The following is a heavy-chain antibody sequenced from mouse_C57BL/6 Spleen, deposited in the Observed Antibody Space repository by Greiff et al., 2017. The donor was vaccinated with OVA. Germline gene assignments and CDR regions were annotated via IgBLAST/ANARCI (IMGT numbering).Heavy chain of an antibody. J-gene: IGHJ1*03. CDR2: INPNTGGT. D-gene: IGHD1-1*01. V-gene: IGHV1-18*01. CDR3: ARRDKVLYGSSPWYFDV. CDR1: GYTFTDYN. Sequence: EVQLQQSGPELVKPGASVKIPCKASGYTFTDYNMDWVKQSHGKSLEWIGDINPNTGGTIYNQKFKGKATLTVDKSSSTAYMELRSLTSEDTAVYYCARRDKVLYGSSPWYFDVWGTGTTVTVSS.